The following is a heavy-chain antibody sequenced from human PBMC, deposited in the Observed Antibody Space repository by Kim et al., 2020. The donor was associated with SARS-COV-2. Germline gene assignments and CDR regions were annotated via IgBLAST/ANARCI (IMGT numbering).Heavy chain of an antibody. CDR1: GGSFSGYY. Sequence: SETLSLTCAVYGGSFSGYYWSWIRQPPGKGLEWIGEINHSGSTNSNPSLKSRVTISVDTSKNQFSLKLSYVTAADTAVYYCARGLRYCSSTSCYYFDYWGQGTLVTVSS. J-gene: IGHJ4*02. CDR3: ARGLRYCSSTSCYYFDY. D-gene: IGHD2-2*01. V-gene: IGHV4-34*01. CDR2: INHSGST.